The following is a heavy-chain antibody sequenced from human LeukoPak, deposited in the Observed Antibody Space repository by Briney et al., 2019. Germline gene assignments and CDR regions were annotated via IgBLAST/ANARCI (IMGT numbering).Heavy chain of an antibody. CDR3: ARWWQLADY. J-gene: IGHJ4*02. CDR1: GYSISSGYY. CDR2: IYHSGST. V-gene: IGHV4-38-2*02. Sequence: SETLSLTCTVSGYSISSGYYWGWIRQPPGKGLEWIGSIYHSGSTYYNPFLKSRVTISVDTSKNQFSLKLSSVTAADTAVYYCARWWQLADYWGQGTLVTVSS. D-gene: IGHD2-15*01.